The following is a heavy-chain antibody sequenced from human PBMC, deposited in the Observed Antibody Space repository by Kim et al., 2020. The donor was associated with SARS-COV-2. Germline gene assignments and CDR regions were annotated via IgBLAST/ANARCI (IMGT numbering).Heavy chain of an antibody. CDR1: GGTFSSYA. Sequence: SVKVSCKASGGTFSSYAISWVRQAPGQGLEWMGGISPIFGTANYAQKFQGRVTITADESTRTAYMELSSLRSEDTAVYYCARGAEMATRYGMDVWGQGTTVTVSS. CDR2: ISPIFGTA. J-gene: IGHJ6*02. D-gene: IGHD5-12*01. CDR3: ARGAEMATRYGMDV. V-gene: IGHV1-69*13.